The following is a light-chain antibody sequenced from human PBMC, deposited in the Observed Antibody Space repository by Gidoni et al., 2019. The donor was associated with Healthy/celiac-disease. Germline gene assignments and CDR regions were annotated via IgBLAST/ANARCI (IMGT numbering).Light chain of an antibody. Sequence: QSVLTPPPSVSAAPGQRVTISCPGSSSNIGAGYDVHWYQQLPGTAPKLLIYGNNNRPSGVPDRFSGSKSGTSASLAITGLQAEDEADYYCQSYDSSLSGSVFGTRTKVTVL. CDR3: QSYDSSLSGSV. CDR2: GNN. V-gene: IGLV1-40*01. J-gene: IGLJ1*01. CDR1: SSNIGAGYD.